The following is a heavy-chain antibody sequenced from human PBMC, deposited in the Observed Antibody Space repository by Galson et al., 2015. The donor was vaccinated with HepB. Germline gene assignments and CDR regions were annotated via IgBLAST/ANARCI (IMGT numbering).Heavy chain of an antibody. CDR1: GFTFSSYW. J-gene: IGHJ6*02. D-gene: IGHD1-26*01. CDR3: ARDGGATSYYGMDV. V-gene: IGHV3-7*01. CDR2: IKQDRSKK. Sequence: SVRLSCTASGFTFSSYWMSWVQQAPGKGLEWVGNIKQDRSKKYYVDYVKGRFTMSRDNAKSSLYLQMNSLRAEDTAVYYCARDGGATSYYGMDVWGQGTTVTVSS.